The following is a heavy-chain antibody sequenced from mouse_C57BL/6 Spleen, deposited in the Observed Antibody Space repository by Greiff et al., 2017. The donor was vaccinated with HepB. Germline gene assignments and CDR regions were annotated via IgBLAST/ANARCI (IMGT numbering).Heavy chain of an antibody. J-gene: IGHJ2*01. CDR2: IYPGDGDT. CDR1: GYSFSSYW. V-gene: IGHV1-80*01. D-gene: IGHD1-1*01. Sequence: QVQLKESGAELVKPGASVKISCKASGYSFSSYWMNWVKQRPGKGLEWIGQIYPGDGDTNYNGKFKGKATLTADKSSSTAYMQLSSLTSEDSAVYFCARSDGSSYFDCWGQGTTLTVSS. CDR3: ARSDGSSYFDC.